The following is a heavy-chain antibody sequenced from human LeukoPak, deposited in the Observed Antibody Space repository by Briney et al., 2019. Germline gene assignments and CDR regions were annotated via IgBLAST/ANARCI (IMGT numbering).Heavy chain of an antibody. Sequence: SETLSLTCTVSGGSISSYYWSWIRQPPGKGLEWIGYIYYTGSTNSNPSLKSRVAISVDTSKNQFSLKLSSVTAADTAVYYCARSHAYYDFWSGLSGGNYFDYWGQGTLVTVSS. CDR3: ARSHAYYDFWSGLSGGNYFDY. D-gene: IGHD3-3*01. V-gene: IGHV4-59*08. CDR2: IYYTGST. J-gene: IGHJ4*02. CDR1: GGSISSYY.